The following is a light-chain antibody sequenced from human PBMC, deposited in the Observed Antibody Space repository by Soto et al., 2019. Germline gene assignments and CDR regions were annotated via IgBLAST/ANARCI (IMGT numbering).Light chain of an antibody. CDR1: QSVSSY. CDR3: QQRSNWPSIT. V-gene: IGKV3-11*01. J-gene: IGKJ5*01. Sequence: EIVLTQSPATLSLSPGERATLSCRASQSVSSYLAWYQQKPGQAPRLLIYDASNRATGIPARFSGSGSGTDFTLTIRSLEPEDFAVYYCQQRSNWPSITFGQGTRLETK. CDR2: DAS.